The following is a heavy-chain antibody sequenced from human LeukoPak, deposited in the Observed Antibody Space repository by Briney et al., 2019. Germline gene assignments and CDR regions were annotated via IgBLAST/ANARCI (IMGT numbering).Heavy chain of an antibody. CDR3: ARDPGYGDYNYYYYYYYMDV. V-gene: IGHV1-2*02. CDR1: GYSFSGYY. Sequence: ASVKVSCQASGYSFSGYYIHWVRQAPGQGLEWMGWIKPSSGDTNYAQRFQGRVTMTRDTSISTAFMELSGLTSDDSAKYYCARDPGYGDYNYYYYYYYMDVWGTGTTVTVSS. CDR2: IKPSSGDT. J-gene: IGHJ6*03. D-gene: IGHD4-17*01.